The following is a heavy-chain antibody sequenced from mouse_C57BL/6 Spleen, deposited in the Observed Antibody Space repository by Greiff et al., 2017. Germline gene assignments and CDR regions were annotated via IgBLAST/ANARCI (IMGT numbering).Heavy chain of an antibody. CDR1: GYAFSSSW. Sequence: VQLQESGPELVKPGASVKISCKASGYAFSSSWMNWVKQRPGKGLEWIGRIYPGDGDTNYNGKFKGKATLTADKSSSTAYMQLSSLTSEDSAVYFCARRLGRGGWYFDVWGTGTTVTVSS. J-gene: IGHJ1*03. CDR2: IYPGDGDT. D-gene: IGHD4-1*01. V-gene: IGHV1-82*01. CDR3: ARRLGRGGWYFDV.